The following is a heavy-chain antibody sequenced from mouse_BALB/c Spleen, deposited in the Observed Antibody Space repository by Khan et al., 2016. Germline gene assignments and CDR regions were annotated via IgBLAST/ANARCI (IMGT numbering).Heavy chain of an antibody. CDR3: ADYDYGNFDY. CDR1: GYTFTDYS. Sequence: QFQLVQSGPELKKPGETVKISCKASGYTFTDYSMHWVKQAPGKGLKWMGWINTETGEPTYADDFKGRFAFSLETSASTAYLQINNLKNEDTATYFCADYDYGNFDYWGQGTTLTVSS. CDR2: INTETGEP. D-gene: IGHD2-4*01. V-gene: IGHV9-2-1*01. J-gene: IGHJ2*01.